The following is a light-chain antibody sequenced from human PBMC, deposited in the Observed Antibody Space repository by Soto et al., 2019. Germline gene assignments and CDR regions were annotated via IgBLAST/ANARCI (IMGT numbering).Light chain of an antibody. J-gene: IGKJ4*02. CDR2: GAS. CDR1: QSVDIN. CDR3: QQYKNWPRT. V-gene: IGKV3-15*01. Sequence: MTQSPSTLSASVGDTVTLSCRASQSVDINLAWYQQRSGQAPRLLIYGASTRATDMPGRFSGSGSGTEFTLTISSLQSEDFAVYYCQQYKNWPRTFGRGTKVDIK.